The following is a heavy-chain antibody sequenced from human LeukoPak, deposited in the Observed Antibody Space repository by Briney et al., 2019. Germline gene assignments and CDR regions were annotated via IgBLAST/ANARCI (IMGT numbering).Heavy chain of an antibody. Sequence: GGSLRLSCAASGFTFSSYSMNWVRQAPGKGLEWVSYISSSSSTIYYADSVKGRFTISRDNAKNSLYLQMNNLRAEDTAVYYSHGSVTVIDYWGQGTLVTVSS. CDR1: GFTFSSYS. CDR2: ISSSSSTI. V-gene: IGHV3-48*01. J-gene: IGHJ4*02. D-gene: IGHD3-10*01. CDR3: HGSVTVIDY.